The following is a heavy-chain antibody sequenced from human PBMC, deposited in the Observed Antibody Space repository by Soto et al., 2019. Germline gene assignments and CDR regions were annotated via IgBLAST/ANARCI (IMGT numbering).Heavy chain of an antibody. Sequence: QVQLVQSVAEVKKPGASVKVSCKASGYTFTSYAMHWVRQAPGQRLEWMGWINAGNGNTKYSQKFQGRVTITRDTSASTAYMELSSLRSEDTAVYYCARGDGYYYFDYWGQGTLVTVSS. CDR3: ARGDGYYYFDY. D-gene: IGHD3-22*01. CDR1: GYTFTSYA. J-gene: IGHJ4*02. V-gene: IGHV1-3*01. CDR2: INAGNGNT.